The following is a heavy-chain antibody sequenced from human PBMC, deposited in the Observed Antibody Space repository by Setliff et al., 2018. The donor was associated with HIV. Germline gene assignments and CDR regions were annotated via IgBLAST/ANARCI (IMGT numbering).Heavy chain of an antibody. CDR2: IKSISDGATT. CDR3: TTTLRTRNFWSGYSVLSDD. Sequence: GGSLRLSCAASGFTFSNAWMSWVRQAPGKGLEWIGRIKSISDGATTDYAAPVEGRFAISRDDSNNTLYLQMNGLKTEDTAVYYCTTTLRTRNFWSGYSVLSDDWGQGTLVTVSS. J-gene: IGHJ4*01. V-gene: IGHV3-15*01. D-gene: IGHD3-3*01. CDR1: GFTFSNAW.